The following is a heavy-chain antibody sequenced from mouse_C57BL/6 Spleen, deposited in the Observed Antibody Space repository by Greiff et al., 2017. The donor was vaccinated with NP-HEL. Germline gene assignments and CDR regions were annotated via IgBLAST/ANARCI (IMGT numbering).Heavy chain of an antibody. CDR3: ARYASLYYGSSYPFAY. CDR2: IDPSDSET. V-gene: IGHV1-52*01. Sequence: QVQLQQPGAELVRPGSSVKLSCKASGYTFTSYWMHWVKQRPIQGLEWIGNIDPSDSETHYNQKFKDKATLTVDKSSSTAYMQLSSLTSEDSAVYYCARYASLYYGSSYPFAYWGQGTLVTVSA. J-gene: IGHJ3*01. CDR1: GYTFTSYW. D-gene: IGHD1-1*01.